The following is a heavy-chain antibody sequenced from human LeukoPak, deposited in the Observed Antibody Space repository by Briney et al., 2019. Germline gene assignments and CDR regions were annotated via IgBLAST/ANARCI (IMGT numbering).Heavy chain of an antibody. J-gene: IGHJ6*02. CDR3: AKAALVRGVIIPYYYYSMDV. Sequence: ETLSLTCIVSGGSISSSDYYWGWIRQPPGKGLEWVSALSGSGTSTYYADSVKGRFTISRDNSKNTLYLQMNSLRAEDTAVYYCAKAALVRGVIIPYYYYSMDVWGQGTTVTVSS. CDR2: LSGSGTST. V-gene: IGHV3-23*01. CDR1: GGSISSSDYY. D-gene: IGHD3-10*01.